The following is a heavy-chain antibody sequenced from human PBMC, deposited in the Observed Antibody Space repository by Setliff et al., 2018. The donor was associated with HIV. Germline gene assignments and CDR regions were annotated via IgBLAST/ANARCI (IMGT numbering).Heavy chain of an antibody. Sequence: GGSLRLSCAASAFTFSNAWMNWVRQAPGKGLEWVGRIQSKIDGGTTDYAAPVKGRFTISREDSKNTLYLQMNSLKTEDTAIYYCTTKPPAADFQHWGQGTLVTVSS. CDR2: IQSKIDGGTT. CDR3: TTKPPAADFQH. V-gene: IGHV3-15*07. CDR1: AFTFSNAW. D-gene: IGHD2-2*01. J-gene: IGHJ1*01.